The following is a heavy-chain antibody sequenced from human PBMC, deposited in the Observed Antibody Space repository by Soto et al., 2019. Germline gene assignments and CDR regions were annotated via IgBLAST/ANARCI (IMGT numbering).Heavy chain of an antibody. CDR2: IYYSGST. Sequence: SETLSLTCTVSGGSISSYSWTWIRQPPGKGLEWIGYIYYSGSTNYNPSLKSRVTISVDTSKNQFSLKLSSVTAADTAVYYCARQSSIAARGNYYYYMDVWGKGTTVTVSS. V-gene: IGHV4-59*08. J-gene: IGHJ6*03. CDR1: GGSISSYS. CDR3: ARQSSIAARGNYYYYMDV. D-gene: IGHD6-6*01.